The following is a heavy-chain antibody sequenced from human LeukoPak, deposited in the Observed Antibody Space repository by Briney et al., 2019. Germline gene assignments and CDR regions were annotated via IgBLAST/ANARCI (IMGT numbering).Heavy chain of an antibody. J-gene: IGHJ4*02. CDR1: GFSLSTSAVG. V-gene: IGHV2-5*01. Sequence: SGPTLVKPTQTLTLTCTFSGFSLSTSAVGVGWVRQPPGKALEWLALIYWNDDKRYSPSLKSRLNNTKKYTKNQVVHTMANMDTVDTATYYCAHRLKHYYGSGLFDYWGQGTLVTVSS. CDR2: IYWNDDK. CDR3: AHRLKHYYGSGLFDY. D-gene: IGHD3-10*01.